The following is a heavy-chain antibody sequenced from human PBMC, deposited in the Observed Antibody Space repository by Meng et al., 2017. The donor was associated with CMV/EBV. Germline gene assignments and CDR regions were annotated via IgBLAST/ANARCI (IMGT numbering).Heavy chain of an antibody. D-gene: IGHD3-16*01. V-gene: IGHV4-30-4*08. CDR2: IYYSGST. CDR3: ARDLGGGGVIGY. Sequence: QVQLQESGPGLVKPSQPPSLTCTVSGGAISSGDYYWSWILQPPGKGLEWIGYIYYSGSTYYNPSLKSRVTISVDTSKNQFSLKLSSVTAADTAVYYCARDLGGGGVIGYWGQGTLVTVSS. CDR1: GGAISSGDYY. J-gene: IGHJ4*02.